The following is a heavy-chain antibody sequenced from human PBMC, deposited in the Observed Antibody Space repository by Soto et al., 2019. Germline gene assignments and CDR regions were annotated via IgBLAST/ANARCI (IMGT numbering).Heavy chain of an antibody. J-gene: IGHJ5*02. CDR2: IIPIFGTA. V-gene: IGHV1-69*13. Sequence: SVKVSWKASGGSFGSYAISWGRHAPGQRLEWMRGIIPIFGTANYAQKFQGRVTITADESTSTAYMELSSLRSEDTAVYYCVRSSCSVCYFPGGQKNWFDPWGQGTLVTVSS. CDR1: GGSFGSYA. D-gene: IGHD2-8*01. CDR3: VRSSCSVCYFPGGQKNWFDP.